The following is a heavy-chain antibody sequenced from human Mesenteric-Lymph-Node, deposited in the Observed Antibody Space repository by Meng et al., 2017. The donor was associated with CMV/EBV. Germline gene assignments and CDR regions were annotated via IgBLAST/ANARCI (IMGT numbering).Heavy chain of an antibody. CDR3: ARHKLELRPHPENYWYFDL. J-gene: IGHJ2*01. CDR1: GGSISSNSYY. CDR2: MYYSGSI. V-gene: IGHV4-39*07. Sequence: SETLSLTCSVSGGSISSNSYYWGWIRQPPGKGLEWIGTMYYSGSIYYNPSLKSRVTISVDTSKNQFSLKLNSVTAADTAVYYCARHKLELRPHPENYWYFDLWGRGTLVTVSS. D-gene: IGHD1-7*01.